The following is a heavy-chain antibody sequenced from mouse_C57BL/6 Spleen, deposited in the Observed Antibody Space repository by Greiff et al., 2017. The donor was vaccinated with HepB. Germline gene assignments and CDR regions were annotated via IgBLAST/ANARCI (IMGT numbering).Heavy chain of an antibody. J-gene: IGHJ4*01. CDR1: GFSLTSYA. Sequence: VQLVESGPGLVAPSQCLSITCTVSGFSLTSYAISWVRQPPGKGLEWLGVIWTGGGTNYNSALKSRLSISKDNSKSQVFLKMNSLQTDDTARYYCARAYYSNYYAMDYWGQGTSVTVSS. CDR3: ARAYYSNYYAMDY. V-gene: IGHV2-9-1*01. CDR2: IWTGGGT. D-gene: IGHD2-5*01.